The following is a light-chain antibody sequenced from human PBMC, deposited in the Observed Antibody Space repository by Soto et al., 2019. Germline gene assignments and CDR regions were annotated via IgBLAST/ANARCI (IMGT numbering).Light chain of an antibody. CDR3: ETGDSNTRV. J-gene: IGLJ2*01. CDR1: SGHSSYI. Sequence: QSVLTQSSSASASLGSSVKLTCTLSSGHSSYIIAWHQQQPGKDPRYLMKLEGSGSYNKGSGVPDRFSGSSSGADRYLTVCNLQSEDEAYYYCETGDSNTRVFGGGTKVTVL. CDR2: LEGSGSY. V-gene: IGLV4-60*03.